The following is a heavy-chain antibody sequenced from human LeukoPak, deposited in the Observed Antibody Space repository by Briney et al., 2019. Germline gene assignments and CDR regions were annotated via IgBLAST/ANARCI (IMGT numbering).Heavy chain of an antibody. Sequence: SETLSLTCTVSGGSMSNYYWSWIRQPPGKGLEWIGYIYFSGSSNYNPSFKSRVTMSVDTSKNQFSLKLSSVTAADMAVYYCARHVRSGYNFLDYWGQGNLVTVSS. CDR2: IYFSGSS. J-gene: IGHJ4*02. V-gene: IGHV4-59*08. CDR1: GGSMSNYY. D-gene: IGHD5-24*01. CDR3: ARHVRSGYNFLDY.